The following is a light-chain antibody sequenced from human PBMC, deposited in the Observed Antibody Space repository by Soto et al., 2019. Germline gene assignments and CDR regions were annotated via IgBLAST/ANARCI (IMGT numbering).Light chain of an antibody. CDR3: SHSGTSLLN. CDR2: GAS. Sequence: CRASQSVSSSYLAWYQQKPGQAPRLLMYGASSRATGVPDRFSGRGSGRHSSLVCGLVEPEDPALRSWSHSGTSLLNIRGGTKVDIK. V-gene: IGKV3-20*01. J-gene: IGKJ4*01. CDR1: QSVSSSY.